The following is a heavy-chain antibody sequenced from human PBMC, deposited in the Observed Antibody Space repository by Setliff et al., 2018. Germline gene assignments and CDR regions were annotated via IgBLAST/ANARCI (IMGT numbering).Heavy chain of an antibody. Sequence: ETLSLSCSASGFTFSSYAMHWVRQAPGKGLEYVSAISSNGGSTYYADSVKGRFTISRDNSKNTLYLQMSSLRAEDTAVYYCVKGVGYYDSSIDPWGQGTLGTV. CDR1: GFTFSSYA. J-gene: IGHJ5*02. CDR2: ISSNGGST. CDR3: VKGVGYYDSSIDP. V-gene: IGHV3-64D*09. D-gene: IGHD3-22*01.